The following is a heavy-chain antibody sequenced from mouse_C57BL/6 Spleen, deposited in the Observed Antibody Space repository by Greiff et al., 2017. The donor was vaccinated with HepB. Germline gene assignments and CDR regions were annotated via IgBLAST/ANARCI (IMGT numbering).Heavy chain of an antibody. V-gene: IGHV1-61*01. CDR2: IYPSDSET. J-gene: IGHJ3*01. CDR3: SRGAYYSNYGCAY. D-gene: IGHD2-5*01. CDR1: GYTFTSYW. Sequence: QVQLQQPGAELVRPGSSVKLSCKASGYTFTSYWMDWVKQRPGQGLEWIGNIYPSDSETHYNQKFKDKATLTVDKSSSTAYMQLSSLTSEDSAVYYCSRGAYYSNYGCAYWGQGTLVTVSA.